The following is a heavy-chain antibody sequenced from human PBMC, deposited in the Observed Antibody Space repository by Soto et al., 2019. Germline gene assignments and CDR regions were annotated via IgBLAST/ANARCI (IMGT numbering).Heavy chain of an antibody. D-gene: IGHD6-13*01. J-gene: IGHJ5*02. Sequence: SVKVSCKASGGTFSSYAISWVRQAPGQGLEWMGGIIPIFGTANYAQKFQGRVTITADESTSTAYMELSSLRSEDTAVYYCARHPERIAQIGWFDPWGQGTLVTVSS. CDR1: GGTFSSYA. CDR3: ARHPERIAQIGWFDP. CDR2: IIPIFGTA. V-gene: IGHV1-69*13.